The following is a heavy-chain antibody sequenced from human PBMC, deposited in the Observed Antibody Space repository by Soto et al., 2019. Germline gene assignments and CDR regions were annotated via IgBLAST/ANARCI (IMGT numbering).Heavy chain of an antibody. CDR3: VKDHCGGDGYSDPYFYY. V-gene: IGHV3-33*06. Sequence: QVQLVESGGGVVQPWRSLRLSCVASGFSFTTYGLHWVRQAPGKGLEWVAVIWFDGSKQYYSDSVKGRFTISRDNSKNIVYLEINSMRVEDTAVYYCVKDHCGGDGYSDPYFYYWGQGPLVLCSS. CDR1: GFSFTTYG. J-gene: IGHJ4*02. CDR2: IWFDGSKQ. D-gene: IGHD2-21*02.